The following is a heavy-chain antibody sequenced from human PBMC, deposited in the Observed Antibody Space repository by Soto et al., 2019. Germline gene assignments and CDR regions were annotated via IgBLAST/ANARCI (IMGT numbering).Heavy chain of an antibody. CDR1: GDSVSSSY. D-gene: IGHD3-22*01. Sequence: SETLSLTCTVSGDSVSSSYWSWIRQPAGKAPEWIGQISTGGSTNYNPSLRSRVTMSLDTSKHQFSLRLSCATAADTAVYSCEQSPRNDYYDGLGYYIYFDHLGQGALVTVSS. CDR3: EQSPRNDYYDGLGYYIYFDH. J-gene: IGHJ4*02. V-gene: IGHV4-4*07. CDR2: ISTGGST.